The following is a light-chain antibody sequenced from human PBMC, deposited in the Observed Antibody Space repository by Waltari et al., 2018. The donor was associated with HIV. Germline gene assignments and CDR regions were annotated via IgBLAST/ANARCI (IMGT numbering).Light chain of an antibody. V-gene: IGLV1-47*01. CDR2: MNK. Sequence: QSVLPQSPSASGTPGPRVTLSCSGSRLTIGSNYVYAYQQLPGTAPKPLHHMNKQRPSGVPDRFSGSKSGTSASLAISGLRSEDEAHYYCATWTDSLSGVVFGGGTKLRVL. J-gene: IGLJ2*01. CDR1: RLTIGSNY. CDR3: ATWTDSLSGVV.